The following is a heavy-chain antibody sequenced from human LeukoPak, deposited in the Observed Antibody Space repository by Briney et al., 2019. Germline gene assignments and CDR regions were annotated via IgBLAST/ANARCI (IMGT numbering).Heavy chain of an antibody. CDR1: GYTLTGYY. D-gene: IGHD3-16*02. CDR3: ARDKLGLGELSLYDQ. Sequence: GASVKVSCKASGYTLTGYYMHWVRQAPGQGLEWMGWMNPNSGGTKYAQKFQGRVTMTTETSISTAYMELSRLRSDDTAMYYCARDKLGLGELSLYDQWGPGTLVTVFS. V-gene: IGHV1-2*02. J-gene: IGHJ5*02. CDR2: MNPNSGGT.